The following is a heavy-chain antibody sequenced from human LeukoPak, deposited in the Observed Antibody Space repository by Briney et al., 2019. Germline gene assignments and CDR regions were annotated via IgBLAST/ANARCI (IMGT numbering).Heavy chain of an antibody. CDR3: ARVRPYCSGGSCHAAGWFDP. J-gene: IGHJ5*02. V-gene: IGHV1-18*01. CDR2: ISAYNGNT. CDR1: GYTFTSYG. Sequence: ASVKVSCKASGYTFTSYGISWVRQAPGQGLEGMGWISAYNGNTNYAQKLQGRVTMTTDTSTSTAYMELRSLRSDDTAVYYCARVRPYCSGGSCHAAGWFDPWGQGTLVTVSS. D-gene: IGHD2-15*01.